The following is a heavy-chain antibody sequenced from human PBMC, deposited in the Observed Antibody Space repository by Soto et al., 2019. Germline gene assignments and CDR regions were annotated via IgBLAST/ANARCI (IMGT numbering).Heavy chain of an antibody. D-gene: IGHD6-19*01. J-gene: IGHJ5*02. CDR1: GGSFSGYY. Sequence: SETLSLTCAVYGGSFSGYYWSWIRQPPGKGLEWIGEINHSGSTNYNPSLKSRVTISVDTSKNQFSLKLSSVTAADTAVYYCARGIKAIAVAGTGWFDPWGQGTLVTVSS. CDR2: INHSGST. V-gene: IGHV4-34*01. CDR3: ARGIKAIAVAGTGWFDP.